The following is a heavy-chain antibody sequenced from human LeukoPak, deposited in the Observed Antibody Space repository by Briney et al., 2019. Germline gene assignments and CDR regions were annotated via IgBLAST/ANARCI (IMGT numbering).Heavy chain of an antibody. D-gene: IGHD3-9*01. CDR1: GFSVSNRY. Sequence: GGSLRLSCAASGFSVSNRYISWVRLAPGKGPEWVSVIYDGGSTYYADSVKGRFTIFRDNSKNTVYLQMNSLRTEDTAVYYCARGYYDILTGDYYFDYWGQGTQVTVSS. J-gene: IGHJ4*02. V-gene: IGHV3-53*01. CDR3: ARGYYDILTGDYYFDY. CDR2: IYDGGST.